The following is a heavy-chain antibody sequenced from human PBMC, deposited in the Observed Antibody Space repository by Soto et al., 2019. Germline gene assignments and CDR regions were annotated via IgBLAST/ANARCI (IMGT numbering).Heavy chain of an antibody. Sequence: SETLSLTCTVSGDSISSADYYWSWIRQTPGKGLEWIGHIFYSGTTYYNPSLKSRLTISVDTSKNHFSLRLTSVTAADTAVYYCARDLWVEPELYYYGMDVWAKGPRSPSP. D-gene: IGHD1-1*01. CDR2: IFYSGTT. J-gene: IGHJ6*02. CDR1: GDSISSADYY. V-gene: IGHV4-30-4*01. CDR3: ARDLWVEPELYYYGMDV.